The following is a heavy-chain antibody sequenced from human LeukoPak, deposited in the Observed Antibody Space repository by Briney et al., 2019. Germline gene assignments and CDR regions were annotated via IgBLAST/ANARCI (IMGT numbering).Heavy chain of an antibody. CDR3: ARFHPNWGLDY. Sequence: SETLSLTCTVSGGSISSSSYYWGWIRQPPGKGLEWIGSIYYSGSTYYNPSLKSRVTMSVDTSKNQFSLKMTSVTAADTAVYYCARFHPNWGLDYWGQGILVTVSS. CDR2: IYYSGST. J-gene: IGHJ4*02. D-gene: IGHD7-27*01. CDR1: GGSISSSSYY. V-gene: IGHV4-39*07.